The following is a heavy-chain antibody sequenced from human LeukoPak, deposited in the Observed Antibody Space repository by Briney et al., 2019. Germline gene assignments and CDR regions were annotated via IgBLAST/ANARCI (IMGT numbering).Heavy chain of an antibody. CDR2: IYYTGST. V-gene: IGHV4-59*04. J-gene: IGHJ4*02. CDR1: GFTFSSYW. CDR3: ARREESGWRHFDS. Sequence: GSLRLSCAASGFTFSSYWMSWVRQAPGKGLEWVGYIYYTGSTYYNPSLKSRVTISVDTSKNQFSLKLSSVTAADTAVYYCARREESGWRHFDSWGQGTLVTVSS. D-gene: IGHD6-19*01.